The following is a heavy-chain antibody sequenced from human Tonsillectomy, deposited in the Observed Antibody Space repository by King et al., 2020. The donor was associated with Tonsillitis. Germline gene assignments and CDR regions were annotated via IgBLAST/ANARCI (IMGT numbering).Heavy chain of an antibody. D-gene: IGHD3-9*01. Sequence: VQLVESGGGVVQPGRSLRLSCAASGFTFSTYGIHWVRQAPGKGLEWLALISYDGSNKYYADSVKGRFTISRDNSRNTLYLQMNSLRAEDTAVYYCARGETFYDFLTSSNGMDVWGQGTTVTVSS. CDR1: GFTFSTYG. V-gene: IGHV3-33*05. CDR3: ARGETFYDFLTSSNGMDV. J-gene: IGHJ6*02. CDR2: ISYDGSNK.